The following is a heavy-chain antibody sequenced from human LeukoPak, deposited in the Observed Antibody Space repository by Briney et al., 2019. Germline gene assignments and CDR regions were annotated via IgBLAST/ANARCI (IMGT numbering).Heavy chain of an antibody. Sequence: TGGSLRLSCAASGFTFSGSAMHWVRQASGKGLEWVGRIRSKANSYATAYAASVKGRFTISRDDSKNTAYLQMNSLKTEDTAVYYCATVAGREWELLKFDYWGQGTLVTVSS. J-gene: IGHJ4*02. D-gene: IGHD1-26*01. V-gene: IGHV3-73*01. CDR2: IRSKANSYAT. CDR3: ATVAGREWELLKFDY. CDR1: GFTFSGSA.